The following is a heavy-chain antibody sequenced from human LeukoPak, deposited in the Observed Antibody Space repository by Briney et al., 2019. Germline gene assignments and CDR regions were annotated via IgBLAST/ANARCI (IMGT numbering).Heavy chain of an antibody. CDR3: ARYWGYNSNRSLDS. V-gene: IGHV4-39*01. Sequence: SETLSLTCTVPGGSISSTRCYWGWIRPPPGKGLEWIGSIYYSGTTYNNPSLKSRVTISTDTSKNQFSLKLRSVTAADTALYYCARYWGYNSNRSLDSWGQGALVTVSS. J-gene: IGHJ4*02. D-gene: IGHD4-11*01. CDR2: IYYSGTT. CDR1: GGSISSTRCY.